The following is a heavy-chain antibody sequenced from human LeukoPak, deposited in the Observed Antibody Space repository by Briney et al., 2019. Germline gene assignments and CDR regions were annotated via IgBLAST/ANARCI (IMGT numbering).Heavy chain of an antibody. CDR2: IHTSGST. J-gene: IGHJ4*02. CDR3: GRDPEGQGYYFDY. Sequence: SETLSLTCTVSGGSTSNYFCTWLRQSAGKGLEWIGRIHTSGSTNYNPSLKSRVSMSVDTSKNQFSLKLSSVTAADTAVYYGGRDPEGQGYYFDYWGQGALVTVSS. CDR1: GGSTSNYF. D-gene: IGHD3-3*01. V-gene: IGHV4-4*07.